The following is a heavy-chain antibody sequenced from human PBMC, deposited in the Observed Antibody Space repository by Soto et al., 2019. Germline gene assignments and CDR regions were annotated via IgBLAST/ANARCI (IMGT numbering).Heavy chain of an antibody. CDR2: ISYDGSNK. D-gene: IGHD3-3*01. V-gene: IGHV3-30-3*01. Sequence: QVQLVESGGGVVQPGRSLRLSCAASGFTFSSYAMHWVRQAPGKGLEWVAVISYDGSNKYYADSVKGRFTISRDNSKNTLYLQMNSLGAEDTAVYYCASDRYYDFWSGYLSNWGQGTMVTVSS. CDR1: GFTFSSYA. CDR3: ASDRYYDFWSGYLSN. J-gene: IGHJ3*01.